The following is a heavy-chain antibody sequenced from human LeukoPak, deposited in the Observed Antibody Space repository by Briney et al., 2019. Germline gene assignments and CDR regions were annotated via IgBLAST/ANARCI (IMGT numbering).Heavy chain of an antibody. CDR1: GYTLIELS. Sequence: ASVKVSCKVSGYTLIELSMHWLRHSPGKGLQSRGGLDPEDVETIYTQKFQGRVTMTADISTDTPYLELSSLRPEDTAVYYCATDHSLGTDYWGQGTLVTVSS. D-gene: IGHD6-13*01. V-gene: IGHV1-24*01. CDR2: LDPEDVET. CDR3: ATDHSLGTDY. J-gene: IGHJ4*02.